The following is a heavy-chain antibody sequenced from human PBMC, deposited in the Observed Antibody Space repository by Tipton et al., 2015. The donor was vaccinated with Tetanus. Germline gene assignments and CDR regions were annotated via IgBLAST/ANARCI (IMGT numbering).Heavy chain of an antibody. V-gene: IGHV1-2*02. CDR2: IDPNSGGT. Sequence: QLVQSGAEVKKPGASVKVSCKASGYTFTGYYIYWVRQAPGQGLKWMGWIDPNSGGTVYAQKFQGRVTMTRDTSMGTVYMELSRLRTDDTAVYYCARDRGDYIYYGMDVWGPGTTVTVSS. CDR3: ARDRGDYIYYGMDV. J-gene: IGHJ6*02. CDR1: GYTFTGYY. D-gene: IGHD3-22*01.